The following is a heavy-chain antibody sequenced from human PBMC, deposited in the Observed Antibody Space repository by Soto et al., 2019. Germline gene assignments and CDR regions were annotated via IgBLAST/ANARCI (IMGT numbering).Heavy chain of an antibody. V-gene: IGHV3-30*03. CDR3: ARGEYSGYDPLTLDYYYGMDV. J-gene: IGHJ6*02. CDR1: GFTFSSYG. CDR2: ISYDGSNK. Sequence: GGSLRLSCAASGFTFSSYGMHWVRQAPGKGLEWVAVISYDGSNKYYADSVKGRFTISRDNSKNTLYLQMNSLRDEDTAVYYCARGEYSGYDPLTLDYYYGMDVWGQGTTVTVSS. D-gene: IGHD5-12*01.